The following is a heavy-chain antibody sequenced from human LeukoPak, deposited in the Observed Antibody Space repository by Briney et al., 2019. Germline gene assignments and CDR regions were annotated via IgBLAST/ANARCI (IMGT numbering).Heavy chain of an antibody. V-gene: IGHV1-69*04. CDR2: IIPILGIA. J-gene: IGHJ4*02. CDR1: GGTFSSFA. CDR3: ARDRLGYYDSSGYYFDY. Sequence: SVKVSCKASGGTFSSFAISWVRQSPGQGLEWMGRIIPILGIANYAQKFQGRVTITADKSTSTAYMELSSLRSEDTAVYYCARDRLGYYDSSGYYFDYWGQGTLVTVSS. D-gene: IGHD3-22*01.